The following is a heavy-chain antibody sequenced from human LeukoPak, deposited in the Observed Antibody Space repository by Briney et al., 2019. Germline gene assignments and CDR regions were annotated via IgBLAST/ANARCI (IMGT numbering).Heavy chain of an antibody. D-gene: IGHD6-6*01. CDR3: ARAKRGYGSSSGYFQH. CDR1: GFTFSSYS. V-gene: IGHV3-30-3*01. Sequence: GGSLRLSCAASGFTFSSYSMHWVRHAPGKGREWVAVISYDGSNKYYADSVKGRFTISRDNSKNTLYLQMNSLRAEDTAVYYCARAKRGYGSSSGYFQHWGQGTLVTVSS. J-gene: IGHJ1*01. CDR2: ISYDGSNK.